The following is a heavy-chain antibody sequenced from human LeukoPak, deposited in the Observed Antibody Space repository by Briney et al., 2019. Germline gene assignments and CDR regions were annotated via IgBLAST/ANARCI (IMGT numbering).Heavy chain of an antibody. CDR2: ISSSSSYI. V-gene: IGHV3-21*01. Sequence: SGGSLRLSCAASGFTFSSYSMNWVRQAPGKGLEWVSSISSSSSYIYYADSVKGRFTISRDNAKNSLYLQMNSLGAEDTAVYYCARDISPYYYDSSGYYAYWGQGTLVTVSS. CDR3: ARDISPYYYDSSGYYAY. CDR1: GFTFSSYS. D-gene: IGHD3-22*01. J-gene: IGHJ4*02.